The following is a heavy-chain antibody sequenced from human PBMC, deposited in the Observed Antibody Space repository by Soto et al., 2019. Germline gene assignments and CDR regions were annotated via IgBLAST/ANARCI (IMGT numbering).Heavy chain of an antibody. J-gene: IGHJ3*02. D-gene: IGHD3-3*01. CDR3: ARGPFWSRYKILLDAFDS. CDR2: IYYSGST. V-gene: IGHV4-59*01. Sequence: PSETLSLTCTVSGGSISSYDCTWIRQPPWKGLEWIGYIYYSGSTNYNPSLKSRVTISVDTSKSQFSLKLSSVTAADTAVHYCARGPFWSRYKILLDAFDSWGQGTMLTLSS. CDR1: GGSISSYD.